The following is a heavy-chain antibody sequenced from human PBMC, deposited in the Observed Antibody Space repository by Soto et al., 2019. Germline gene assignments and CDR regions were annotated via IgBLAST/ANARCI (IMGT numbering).Heavy chain of an antibody. V-gene: IGHV3-30-3*01. CDR3: ARTGLQCPAKYYFDS. Sequence: QVQVVESGGGVVQPGRSLRLSCVASGFTFNSYAMHWVRQSPGKGLEWVAVISYDGNSKYYTDSVKGRFTISRDNSKNTLYLQMNNLRPEDTSVYYCARTGLQCPAKYYFDSWGQGTLVTVSS. J-gene: IGHJ4*02. D-gene: IGHD6-19*01. CDR1: GFTFNSYA. CDR2: ISYDGNSK.